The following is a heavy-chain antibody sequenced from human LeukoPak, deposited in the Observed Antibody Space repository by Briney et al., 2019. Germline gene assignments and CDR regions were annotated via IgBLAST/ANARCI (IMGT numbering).Heavy chain of an antibody. D-gene: IGHD6-19*01. J-gene: IGHJ4*02. CDR2: ISGSGGST. Sequence: HPGGSLRLSCAASGFTFSSYAMSWVRQAPGKGLEWVSAISGSGGSTYYADSVKGRFTISRDNSKNTLYLQMNSLRAEDTAVYYCARDSGWSHYFDYWGQGTLVTVSS. CDR3: ARDSGWSHYFDY. V-gene: IGHV3-23*01. CDR1: GFTFSSYA.